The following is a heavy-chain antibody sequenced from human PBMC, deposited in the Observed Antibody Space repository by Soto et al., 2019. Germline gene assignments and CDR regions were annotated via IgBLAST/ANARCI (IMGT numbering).Heavy chain of an antibody. Sequence: EVQLLESGGGLVQPGGSLRLSCAASGFTFNTCAMSWVRQAPGKGLEWVSALSASGGTTYYADSVKGRFTISRDNSKRTLYLPMNIRRAKDTAVYSCAKLIWSGTTCYYYYYGMAVWGQETTVTVSS. CDR1: GFTFNTCA. J-gene: IGHJ6*02. D-gene: IGHD3-3*01. CDR3: AKLIWSGTTCYYYYYGMAV. V-gene: IGHV3-23*01. CDR2: LSASGGTT.